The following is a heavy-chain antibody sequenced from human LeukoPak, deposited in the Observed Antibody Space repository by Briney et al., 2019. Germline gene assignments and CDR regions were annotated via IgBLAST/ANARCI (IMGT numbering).Heavy chain of an antibody. D-gene: IGHD3-9*01. CDR3: ARHNGFDRGYYYYMDV. J-gene: IGHJ6*03. CDR1: GGFINSYY. CDR2: VYTSGVT. V-gene: IGHV4-4*07. Sequence: SETLSLTCTVSGGFINSYYWSWIRQPVGKGLEWIGRVYTSGVTSYNPSRKSRITMSVDTSKNQFSLMLTSVTAADTAVYYCARHNGFDRGYYYYMDVWGKGTTVTVSS.